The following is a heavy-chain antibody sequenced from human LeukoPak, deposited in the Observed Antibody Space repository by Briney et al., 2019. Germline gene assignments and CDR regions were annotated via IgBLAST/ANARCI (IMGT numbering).Heavy chain of an antibody. CDR3: TRVVNGGHFDY. CDR1: GGSISSYY. J-gene: IGHJ4*02. V-gene: IGHV4-59*01. CDR2: VYHTGTS. Sequence: SETLSLTCTVSGGSISSYYWSWIRQPPGKGLEWIGYVYHTGTSGYHPSLKSRVAMSLDTSKNQVSLKLRSVTAADTAVYFCTRVVNGGHFDYWGQGTLVTVSS. D-gene: IGHD2-8*01.